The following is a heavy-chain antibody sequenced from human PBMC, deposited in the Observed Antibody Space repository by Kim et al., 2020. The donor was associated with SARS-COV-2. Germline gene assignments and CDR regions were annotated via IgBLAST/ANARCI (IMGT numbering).Heavy chain of an antibody. D-gene: IGHD2-2*01. CDR3: ARDGTYCSSTSCYVDY. CDR1: GGSISSSSYY. V-gene: IGHV4-39*07. Sequence: SETLSLTCTVSGGSISSSSYYWGWIRQPPGKGLEWIGSIYYSGSTYYNPSLKSRVTISVDTSKNQFSLKLSSVTAADTAVYYCARDGTYCSSTSCYVDY. CDR2: IYYSGST. J-gene: IGHJ4*01.